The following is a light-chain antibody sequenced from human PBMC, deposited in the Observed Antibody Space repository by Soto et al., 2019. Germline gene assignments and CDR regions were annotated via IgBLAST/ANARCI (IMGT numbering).Light chain of an antibody. Sequence: DIQVTQSPSSLSASVGDRVTITCRTSQSINSYLSWYQQKLGKAPKLLIYAASSLQSGVPSRFSGSGSGTDFALSISSLQPEDFATYYCQQSYDIPRTLGQGTKVDIK. J-gene: IGKJ1*01. CDR3: QQSYDIPRT. CDR1: QSINSY. CDR2: AAS. V-gene: IGKV1-39*01.